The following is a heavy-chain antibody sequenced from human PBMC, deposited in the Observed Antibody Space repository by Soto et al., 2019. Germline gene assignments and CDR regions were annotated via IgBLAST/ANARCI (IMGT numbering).Heavy chain of an antibody. V-gene: IGHV4-59*01. D-gene: IGHD4-17*01. Sequence: SETLSLTCTVSGGSISSYYWSWIRQPPGKGLEWIGYIYYSGSTNYNPSLKSRVTISVDTSKNQFSLKLSSVTAADTAVYYCARKSEYGDNIGYGGQGTLVTVS. CDR2: IYYSGST. CDR3: ARKSEYGDNIGY. CDR1: GGSISSYY. J-gene: IGHJ4*02.